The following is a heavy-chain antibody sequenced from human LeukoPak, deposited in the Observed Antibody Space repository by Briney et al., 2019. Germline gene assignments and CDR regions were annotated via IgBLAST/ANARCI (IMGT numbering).Heavy chain of an antibody. CDR3: AKDRYDSSGYLYYFDY. CDR2: IWYDGSHQ. Sequence: GGSLRLSCAASGFPFSGSGMHWVRQAPGKGLEWVAVIWYDGSHQYYADSVKGRFTISRDNSKNTLYLQMNSLRAEDTAVYYCAKDRYDSSGYLYYFDYWGQGTLVTVSS. CDR1: GFPFSGSG. D-gene: IGHD3-22*01. V-gene: IGHV3-33*06. J-gene: IGHJ4*02.